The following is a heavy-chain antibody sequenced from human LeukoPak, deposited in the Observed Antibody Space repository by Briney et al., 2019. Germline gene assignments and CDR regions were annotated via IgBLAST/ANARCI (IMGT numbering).Heavy chain of an antibody. J-gene: IGHJ6*03. Sequence: GSLRLSCAASGFGFISYWMTWVRQTPGKGLEWVANMKEDGSDKHYVDSVRGRFTISRDNGKKSLYLQMNRLRAEDTAVYYCARAMVASTFYYMDVWGKGTTVTVSS. D-gene: IGHD2-15*01. CDR1: GFGFISYW. CDR2: MKEDGSDK. CDR3: ARAMVASTFYYMDV. V-gene: IGHV3-7*01.